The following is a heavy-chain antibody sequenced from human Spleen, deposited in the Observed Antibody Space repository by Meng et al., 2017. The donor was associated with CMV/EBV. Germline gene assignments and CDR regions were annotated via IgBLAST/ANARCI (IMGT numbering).Heavy chain of an antibody. CDR3: ARQAPDNWFDP. V-gene: IGHV4-31*03. Sequence: TLSSGPLASGAYCWSWIRQPPDPGLGWIGYTCYGGGTHYYPSLRSRAAISVDTSKNQFSLRLNSVTAADTAVYYCARQAPDNWFDPWGQGALVTVSS. J-gene: IGHJ5*01. CDR2: TCYGGGT. CDR1: SGPLASGAYC.